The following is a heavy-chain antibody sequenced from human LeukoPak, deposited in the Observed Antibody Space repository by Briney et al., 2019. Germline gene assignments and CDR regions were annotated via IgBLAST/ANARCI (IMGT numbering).Heavy chain of an antibody. J-gene: IGHJ3*02. CDR2: INHSRST. D-gene: IGHD3-10*01. V-gene: IGHV4-34*01. CDR3: ARDPSQRSYYYGSETLLRGAFDI. CDR1: GWTFSGYC. Sequence: PSETLSLTCAVYGWTFSGYCLSWIRQPPGKGLEWIGEINHSRSTNYNPSLKRRSTISVATSKKQFSLKLRSVTAAETAVYYCARDPSQRSYYYGSETLLRGAFDIWGQGTMVTVSS.